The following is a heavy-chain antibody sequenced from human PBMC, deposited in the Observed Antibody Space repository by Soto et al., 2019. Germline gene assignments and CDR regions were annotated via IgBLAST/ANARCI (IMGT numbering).Heavy chain of an antibody. V-gene: IGHV3-21*01. CDR3: TRGKYCSITTCPDDY. D-gene: IGHD2-2*01. CDR1: GFTFSDYS. Sequence: GGSLRLSCAASGFTFSDYSMNWVRQAPGKGLEWVSSISSGSSYIYYADSLKGRFAISRDNAKSSLYLQMTSLGAEDTAVYYCTRGKYCSITTCPDDYWGQGTLVTVSS. CDR2: ISSGSSYI. J-gene: IGHJ4*02.